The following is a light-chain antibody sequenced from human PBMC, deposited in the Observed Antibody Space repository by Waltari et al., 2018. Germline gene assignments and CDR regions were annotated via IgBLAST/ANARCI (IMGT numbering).Light chain of an antibody. J-gene: IGKJ4*01. V-gene: IGKV3-20*01. CDR2: GTS. CDR1: QSVTSIL. Sequence: EIVLTQSPCTLSLSPGERATLSCRASQSVTSILLTWYQQKLGQAPRLLIYGTSSRATAIRDRFSGSGSGTDFTLTISRLEPEDFAVYYCQQYDGEVVTFGGGTKVEI. CDR3: QQYDGEVVT.